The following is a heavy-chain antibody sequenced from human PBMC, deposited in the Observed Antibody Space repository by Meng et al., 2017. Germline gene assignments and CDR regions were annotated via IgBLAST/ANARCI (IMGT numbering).Heavy chain of an antibody. V-gene: IGHV3-48*03. Sequence: GESLKISCAASGFTFSSYEMNWVRQAPGKGLEWVSYISSSGSTIYYADSVKGRFTISRDNAKNSLYLQMNSLRAEDTAVYYCARALSDDSSGYYNSLDYWGQGTLVTVSS. CDR1: GFTFSSYE. D-gene: IGHD3-22*01. CDR3: ARALSDDSSGYYNSLDY. CDR2: ISSSGSTI. J-gene: IGHJ4*02.